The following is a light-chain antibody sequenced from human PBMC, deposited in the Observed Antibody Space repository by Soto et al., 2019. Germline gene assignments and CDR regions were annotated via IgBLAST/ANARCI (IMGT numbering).Light chain of an antibody. V-gene: IGKV3-11*01. J-gene: IGKJ5*01. CDR3: QQRSNWPAIT. Sequence: EIVMTLSPATVSVSPGERATLSCRASQIVSSYLAWYQQKPGQAPRLFIYDASNRATGIPARFSGSGSGTDFTLTISSLEPEDFAVYYCQQRSNWPAITFGQGTRLENK. CDR1: QIVSSY. CDR2: DAS.